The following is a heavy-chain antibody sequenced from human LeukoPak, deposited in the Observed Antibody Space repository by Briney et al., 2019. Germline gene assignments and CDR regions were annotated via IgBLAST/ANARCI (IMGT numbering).Heavy chain of an antibody. J-gene: IGHJ6*03. CDR2: IYHSGST. Sequence: PSETLSLTCTVSGYSISSGYYWGWIRQPPGKGLEWIGSIYHSGSTYYNPSLKSRVTISVDTSKNQFSLKLSSVTAADTAVYYCARARGLYYYMDVWGKGTTVTISS. V-gene: IGHV4-38-2*02. CDR1: GYSISSGYY. CDR3: ARARGLYYYMDV.